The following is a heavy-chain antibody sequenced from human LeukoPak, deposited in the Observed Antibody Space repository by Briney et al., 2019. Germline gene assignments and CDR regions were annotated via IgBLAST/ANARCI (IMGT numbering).Heavy chain of an antibody. CDR1: GGSISSSNW. CDR3: TYSGSYRTTRAVDY. D-gene: IGHD1-26*01. J-gene: IGHJ4*02. Sequence: KTSETLSLTCVVSGGSISSSNWWSWVRQPPGKGLEWIGYIYYSGSTYYNPSLKSRVTISVDTSKNQFSLKLSSVTAADTAVYYCTYSGSYRTTRAVDYWGQGTLVTVSS. CDR2: IYYSGST. V-gene: IGHV4-4*02.